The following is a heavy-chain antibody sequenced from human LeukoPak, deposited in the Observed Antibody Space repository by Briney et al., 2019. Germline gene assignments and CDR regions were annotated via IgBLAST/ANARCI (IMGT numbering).Heavy chain of an antibody. CDR3: ARVTGSGYDYQIDY. J-gene: IGHJ4*02. V-gene: IGHV4-31*03. Sequence: SETLSLTCTVSGCSISSGGYYWSWIRQHPGKGLEWIGYIYYSGSTYYNPSLKSRVTISVDTSKNQFSLKLSSVTAADTAVYYCARVTGSGYDYQIDYWGQGTLVTVSS. D-gene: IGHD5-12*01. CDR1: GCSISSGGYY. CDR2: IYYSGST.